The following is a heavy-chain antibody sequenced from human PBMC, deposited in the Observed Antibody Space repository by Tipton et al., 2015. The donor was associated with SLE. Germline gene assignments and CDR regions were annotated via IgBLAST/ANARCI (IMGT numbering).Heavy chain of an antibody. D-gene: IGHD3-22*01. J-gene: IGHJ4*02. V-gene: IGHV4-39*07. CDR2: IYHSGST. Sequence: TLSLTCTVSGGSISSSSYYWGWIRQPPGKGLEWIGSIYHSGSTYYNPSLKSRVTISVDTSKNQFSLKLSSVTAADTAVYYCARQNYDSSGYPGAVDYWGQGTLVTVSS. CDR3: ARQNYDSSGYPGAVDY. CDR1: GGSISSSSYY.